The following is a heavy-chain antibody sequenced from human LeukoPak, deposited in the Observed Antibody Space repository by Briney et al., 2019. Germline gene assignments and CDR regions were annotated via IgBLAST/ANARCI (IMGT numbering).Heavy chain of an antibody. CDR3: AKSFRSTSLDY. J-gene: IGHJ4*02. Sequence: GGSLRLSCAASGFTVSSNYMSWVRQAPGKGLEWVSVTYSNGRTYYADSVKGRFTISRDNSRNTLYLQMNSLRAGDTAVYYCAKSFRSTSLDYWGQGTLVTVSS. CDR2: TYSNGRT. CDR1: GFTVSSNY. D-gene: IGHD2-2*01. V-gene: IGHV3-53*01.